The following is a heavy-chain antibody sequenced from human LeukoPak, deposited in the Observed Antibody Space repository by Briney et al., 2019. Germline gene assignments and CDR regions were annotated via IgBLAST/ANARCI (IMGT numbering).Heavy chain of an antibody. CDR2: IWHDGNHK. J-gene: IGHJ3*01. CDR1: GFIFSTYG. V-gene: IGHV3-33*01. Sequence: GGSLRLSCAASGFIFSTYGMHWARQAPGKGLEWVTDIWHDGNHKDYADSVKGRFTISRDNTKNTLLLQMSDLRAEDTAAYYCVRGWGSNVYASAFDVWGQGTMVTVSS. D-gene: IGHD3-16*01. CDR3: VRGWGSNVYASAFDV.